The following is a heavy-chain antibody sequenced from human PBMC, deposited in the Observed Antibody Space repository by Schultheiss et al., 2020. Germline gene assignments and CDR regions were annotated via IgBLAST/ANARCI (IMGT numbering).Heavy chain of an antibody. J-gene: IGHJ6*02. V-gene: IGHV2-5*02. Sequence: SGPTLVKPTQTLTLTCTFSGFSLSTSGMCVSWIRQPPGKALEWLARIDWDDDKRYSPSLKSRLTITKDTSKNQVVLTMTNMDPVDTATYYCAHRGRYHYYDGMDVWGQGTTVTVSS. CDR1: GFSLSTSGMC. CDR2: IDWDDDK. CDR3: AHRGRYHYYDGMDV.